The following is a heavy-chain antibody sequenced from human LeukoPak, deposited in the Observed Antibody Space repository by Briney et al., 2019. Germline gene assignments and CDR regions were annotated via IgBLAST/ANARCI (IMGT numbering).Heavy chain of an antibody. J-gene: IGHJ4*02. Sequence: SVKVSCKASGDTFSSYAISWVRQAPGQGLEWMGGIIPIFGAANYAQKFQGSVTITADESTSTAYMELSSLRSEDTAVYYCASHSWGYYYDSSGYSYFDYWGQGTLVTVSS. CDR3: ASHSWGYYYDSSGYSYFDY. CDR2: IIPIFGAA. D-gene: IGHD3-22*01. CDR1: GDTFSSYA. V-gene: IGHV1-69*13.